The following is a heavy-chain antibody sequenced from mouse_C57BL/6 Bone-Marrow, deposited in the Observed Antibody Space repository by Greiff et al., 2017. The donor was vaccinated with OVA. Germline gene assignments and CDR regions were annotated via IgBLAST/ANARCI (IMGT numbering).Heavy chain of an antibody. CDR3: ARWGYGLYYYAMDY. J-gene: IGHJ4*01. V-gene: IGHV1-63*01. D-gene: IGHD2-2*01. CDR1: GYTFTNYW. CDR2: IYPGGGYT. Sequence: VQLQESGAELVRPGTSVKMSCKASGYTFTNYWIGWAKQRPGHGLEWIGDIYPGGGYTNYNEKFKGKATLTADKSSSTAYMQFSSLTSEDSAIYYCARWGYGLYYYAMDYWGQGTSVTVSS.